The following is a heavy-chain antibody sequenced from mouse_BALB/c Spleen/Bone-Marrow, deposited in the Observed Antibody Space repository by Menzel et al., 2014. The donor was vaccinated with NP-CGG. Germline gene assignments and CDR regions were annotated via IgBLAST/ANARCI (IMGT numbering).Heavy chain of an antibody. J-gene: IGHJ3*01. V-gene: IGHV1S81*02. D-gene: IGHD2-14*01. Sequence: QVQLQQSGAELVKPGASVKLSCKASGYTFTSYWMHRVKQRPGQGLEWIGEINPSNGRTNYNEKFKSKATPTVDKSSSTAYMQLSSLTSEDSAVYYCARGGRYDERTWFAYWGQGTLVTVSA. CDR3: ARGGRYDERTWFAY. CDR2: INPSNGRT. CDR1: GYTFTSYW.